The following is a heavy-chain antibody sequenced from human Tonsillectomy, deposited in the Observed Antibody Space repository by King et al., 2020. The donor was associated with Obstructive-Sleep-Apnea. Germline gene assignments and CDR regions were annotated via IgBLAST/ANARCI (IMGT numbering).Heavy chain of an antibody. V-gene: IGHV3-21*01. J-gene: IGHJ6*02. Sequence: VQLVESGGGLVKPGGSLRLSCAASGFTFSSYSMNWVRQAPGKGLEWVSSISSSSSYIYYADSVKGRFTISRDNAKNSLYLQMNSLRAEDTAVYYCARDVLWFGELLMDVWGQGTTVTVSS. CDR2: ISSSSSYI. D-gene: IGHD3-10*01. CDR1: GFTFSSYS. CDR3: ARDVLWFGELLMDV.